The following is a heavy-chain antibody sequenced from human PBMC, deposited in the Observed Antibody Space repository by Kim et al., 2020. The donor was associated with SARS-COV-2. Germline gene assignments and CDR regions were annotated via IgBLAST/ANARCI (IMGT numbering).Heavy chain of an antibody. CDR1: GYTFTSYG. J-gene: IGHJ4*02. Sequence: ASVKVSCKASGYTFTSYGISWVRQAPGQGLEWMGWISAYNGNTNYAQKLQGRVTMTTDTSTSTAYMELRSLRSDDTAVYYCARAPPGTGTYYLDYWGQGTLVTVSS. D-gene: IGHD6-13*01. V-gene: IGHV1-18*04. CDR2: ISAYNGNT. CDR3: ARAPPGTGTYYLDY.